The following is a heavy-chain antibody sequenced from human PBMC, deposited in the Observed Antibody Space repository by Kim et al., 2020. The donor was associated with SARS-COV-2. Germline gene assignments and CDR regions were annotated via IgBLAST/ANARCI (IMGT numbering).Heavy chain of an antibody. V-gene: IGHV3-33*01. CDR3: ARALGYCRGGNCYSRVTQDGCDI. J-gene: IGHJ3*02. D-gene: IGHD2-15*01. CDR1: GYPFSTHG. CDR2: VWYDGSDK. Sequence: GGSLRLSCAASGYPFSTHGMHWVRQAPGKGLEWVAVVWYDGSDKFYADSVKGRFTVSKDNSKNTVYLQMDSLRVEDTAVYYCARALGYCRGGNCYSRVTQDGCDIWGRGARDTVST.